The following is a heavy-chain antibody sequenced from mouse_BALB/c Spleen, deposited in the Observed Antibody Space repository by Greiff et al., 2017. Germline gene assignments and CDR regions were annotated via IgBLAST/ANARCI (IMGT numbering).Heavy chain of an antibody. V-gene: IGHV1-66*01. CDR1: GYSFTSYY. CDR3: ARLGLPFDY. CDR2: IFPGSGNT. J-gene: IGHJ2*01. Sequence: QVQLQQSGPELVKPGASVKISCKSSGYSFTSYYIHWVKQRPGQGLEWIGCIFPGSGNTKYNEKFKGKATLTADKSSSTAYMQLSSLTSEDSAVYFCARLGLPFDYWGQGTTLTVSS. D-gene: IGHD3-1*01.